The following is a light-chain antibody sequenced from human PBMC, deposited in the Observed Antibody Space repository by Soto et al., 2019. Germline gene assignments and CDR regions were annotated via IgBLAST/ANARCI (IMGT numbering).Light chain of an antibody. Sequence: IQMTQFPSSLSASVGDRVTITCRASQDIRSDLGWYQQRPGKAPQLLIYATSSLQSGVPSRFSGSGSGTDFTLTISSLQPEDFATYHCLQDNKYPLTFGGGTKVDIK. J-gene: IGKJ4*01. CDR1: QDIRSD. CDR2: ATS. CDR3: LQDNKYPLT. V-gene: IGKV1-6*01.